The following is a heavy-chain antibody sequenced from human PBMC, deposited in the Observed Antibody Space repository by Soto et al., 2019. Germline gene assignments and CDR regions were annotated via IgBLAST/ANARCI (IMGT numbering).Heavy chain of an antibody. CDR2: INPSGGST. D-gene: IGHD6-13*01. Sequence: ASVKVSCKASGYTFTSYYMHWVRQAPGQGLEWMGIINPSGGSTSYAQKFQGRVTMTRDTSTSTVYMELSSLRSEDTAVYYCAREVAQQLVPGAYYYYGMDVWGQGTTVTVSS. V-gene: IGHV1-46*01. CDR3: AREVAQQLVPGAYYYYGMDV. J-gene: IGHJ6*02. CDR1: GYTFTSYY.